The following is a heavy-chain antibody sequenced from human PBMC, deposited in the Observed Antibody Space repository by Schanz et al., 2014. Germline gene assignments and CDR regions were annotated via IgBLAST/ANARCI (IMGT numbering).Heavy chain of an antibody. CDR3: ARPALWFGDNCFDP. D-gene: IGHD3-10*01. V-gene: IGHV3-74*01. Sequence: EVQLVESGGGLVQPGGSLRLSCAASGFTFSSYWMHWVRQVPGKGLVWVSRIKSDGSSTSYADSVKGRFTISRDNAKNTLYLQMNSLRAEHTAVYYCARPALWFGDNCFDPWGQGTLVTVSS. J-gene: IGHJ5*02. CDR1: GFTFSSYW. CDR2: IKSDGSST.